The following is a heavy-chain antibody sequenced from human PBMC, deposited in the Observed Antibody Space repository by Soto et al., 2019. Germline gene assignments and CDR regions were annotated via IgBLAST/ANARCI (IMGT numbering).Heavy chain of an antibody. Sequence: GESLKISCKGSGYSFTSYWIGWVRQMPGKGLEGMGIIYPGYSYARYSPSFQGQVTISADKSISTAYLQWSSMKASDTAMYYCERWDCSGGSCYSNYYGMDVWGQGTMVTVSS. V-gene: IGHV5-51*01. CDR2: IYPGYSYA. J-gene: IGHJ6*02. D-gene: IGHD2-15*01. CDR3: ERWDCSGGSCYSNYYGMDV. CDR1: GYSFTSYW.